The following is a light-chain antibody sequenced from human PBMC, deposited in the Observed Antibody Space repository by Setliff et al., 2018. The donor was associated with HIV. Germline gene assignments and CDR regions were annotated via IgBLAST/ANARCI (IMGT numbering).Light chain of an antibody. CDR2: QAT. J-gene: IGLJ1*01. Sequence: SVLTQPASVSGSPGQSITISCTGTSSDIGRYNLVSWYQQYPGKAPKLMIYQATKRPSGVSNRFSGSKSGNTASLTISGLQAEDEADYYCCSNTGSNTYVFGSGTKV. CDR3: CSNTGSNTYV. CDR1: SSDIGRYNL. V-gene: IGLV2-23*01.